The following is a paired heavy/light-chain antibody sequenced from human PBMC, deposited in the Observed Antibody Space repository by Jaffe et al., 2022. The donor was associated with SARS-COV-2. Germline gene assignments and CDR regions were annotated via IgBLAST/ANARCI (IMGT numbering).Light chain of an antibody. Sequence: EIVLTQSPGTLSLSPGERATLSCRASLSITTYLAWYQQKPGQAPRLLIYGASSRATGIPDRFSGSGSGTDFTLTISRLEPEDFAVYHCQQYGGAPFTFGGGTKVEIK. CDR3: QQYGGAPFT. CDR2: GAS. CDR1: LSITTY. V-gene: IGKV3-20*01. J-gene: IGKJ4*01.
Heavy chain of an antibody. Sequence: QLQLQESGPGLVKPSETLSLICTVSGGSIKSGDSFWGWIRQPPGKGLEWIASIYFGGTTYYSPSLKSRVNISVDTSGNQFSLKLTSVTAADTAVYYCARSKNSIFGSWGQGALVTVSS. V-gene: IGHV4-39*01. CDR3: ARSKNSIFGS. D-gene: IGHD1-7*01. J-gene: IGHJ4*02. CDR2: IYFGGTT. CDR1: GGSIKSGDSF.